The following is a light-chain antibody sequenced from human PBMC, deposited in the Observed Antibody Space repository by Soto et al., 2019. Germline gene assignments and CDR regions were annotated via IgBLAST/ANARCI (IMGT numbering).Light chain of an antibody. Sequence: EIVMTQSPATLSVSPGERATLSCRASQSVSSNLACYQQKPGQAPRLLIYRASTRATGIPARFSGSGSGTEFTLTISSLQSEDFAVYYCQQYNNWPRTFGQGTKVEIK. J-gene: IGKJ1*01. CDR1: QSVSSN. CDR3: QQYNNWPRT. CDR2: RAS. V-gene: IGKV3-15*01.